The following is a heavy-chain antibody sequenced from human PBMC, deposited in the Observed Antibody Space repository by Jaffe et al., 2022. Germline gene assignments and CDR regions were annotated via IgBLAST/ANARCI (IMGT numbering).Heavy chain of an antibody. V-gene: IGHV3-74*01. J-gene: IGHJ5*02. CDR2: INSDGSST. D-gene: IGHD6-19*01. Sequence: EVQLVESGGGLVQPGGSLRLSCAASGFTFSSYWMHWVRQAPGKGLVWVSRINSDGSSTSYADSVKGRFTISRDNAKNTLYLQMNSLRAEDTAVYYCARGGGSGWSTGAYNWFDPWGQGTLVTVSS. CDR1: GFTFSSYW. CDR3: ARGGGSGWSTGAYNWFDP.